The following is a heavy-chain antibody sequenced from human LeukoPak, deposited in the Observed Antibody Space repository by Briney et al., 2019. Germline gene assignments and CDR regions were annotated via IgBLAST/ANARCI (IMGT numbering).Heavy chain of an antibody. Sequence: GASEKVSCKVSGYTLTELSMHWVRQAPGKGLEWMGGFDPEDGETIYAQKFQGRVTMTEDTSTDTAYMELSSLRSEDTAVYYCATATWYDSSGYLDYWGQGTLVTVSS. CDR1: GYTLTELS. CDR2: FDPEDGET. CDR3: ATATWYDSSGYLDY. V-gene: IGHV1-24*01. D-gene: IGHD3-22*01. J-gene: IGHJ4*02.